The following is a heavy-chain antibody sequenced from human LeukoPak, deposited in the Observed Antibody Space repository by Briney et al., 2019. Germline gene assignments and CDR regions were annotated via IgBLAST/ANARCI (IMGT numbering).Heavy chain of an antibody. J-gene: IGHJ4*02. CDR3: AKKGYYGSGTPYFDY. CDR1: GFTFSSYA. Sequence: GGSLRLSCAASGFTFSSYAMSWVRQAPGKGLEWVSAISGSGGSTYYADSVKGRFTISRDNSKNTLFLQMNSLRAEDTAIYYCAKKGYYGSGTPYFDYWGQGTLVTVSS. CDR2: ISGSGGST. D-gene: IGHD3-10*01. V-gene: IGHV3-23*01.